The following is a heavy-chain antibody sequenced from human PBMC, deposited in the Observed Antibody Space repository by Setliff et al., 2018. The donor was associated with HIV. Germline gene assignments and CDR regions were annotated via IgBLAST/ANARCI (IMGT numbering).Heavy chain of an antibody. J-gene: IGHJ1*01. CDR1: GYRFNTYG. CDR3: VRGVTRDISGYYRDEYFQR. CDR2: ISPYNGDT. V-gene: IGHV1-18*01. Sequence: ASVKVSCKASGYRFNTYGISWVRQAPGQGLEWMGWISPYNGDTRFAQSLQGRVTLTTDASTNTAYMEMRTLRSDDTAVYYCVRGVTRDISGYYRDEYFQRWGQGTPVTSPQ. D-gene: IGHD3-22*01.